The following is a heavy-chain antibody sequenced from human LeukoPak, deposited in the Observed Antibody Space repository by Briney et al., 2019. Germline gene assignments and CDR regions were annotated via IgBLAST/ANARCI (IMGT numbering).Heavy chain of an antibody. J-gene: IGHJ4*02. CDR1: GYSMSRGYY. V-gene: IGHV4-38-2*01. D-gene: IGHD2-15*01. CDR2: IYHSGST. Sequence: SETLSLTCAVSGYSMSRGYYWGWIRQPPGKGLEWIGSIYHSGSTYYNPSLKSRVTISVDTSKNQFSLKLSSVPAADTAVYYCARVNSGGSCYDYWGQGTLVTVSS. CDR3: ARVNSGGSCYDY.